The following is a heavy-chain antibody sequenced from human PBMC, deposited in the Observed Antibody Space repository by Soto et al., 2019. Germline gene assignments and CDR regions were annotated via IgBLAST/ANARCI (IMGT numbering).Heavy chain of an antibody. V-gene: IGHV1-18*01. CDR1: GYTFANYG. J-gene: IGHJ4*02. CDR2: ISAYNGNT. D-gene: IGHD4-17*01. CDR3: ARDLSEVAYRDNPTFHY. Sequence: ASVKVSCKXSGYTFANYGISWLRQAPGQGLEWMGWISAYNGNTNYAQKFQGRVTMTTHTSTSTAYMELRSLRSDDTAVYFCARDLSEVAYRDNPTFHYWGQGTLVTVSS.